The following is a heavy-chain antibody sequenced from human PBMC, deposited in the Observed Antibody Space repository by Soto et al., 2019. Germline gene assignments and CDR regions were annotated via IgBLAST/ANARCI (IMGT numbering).Heavy chain of an antibody. V-gene: IGHV3-33*01. J-gene: IGHJ6*02. CDR3: ARVSGYVVVAATVYDYYVMDV. CDR2: IWYDGSNK. Sequence: KGLEWVAVIWYDGSNKYYADSVKGRFTISRDNSKNTLYLQMNSLRAEDTAVYYCARVSGYVVVAATVYDYYVMDVWVQGSTVTVTS. D-gene: IGHD2-15*01.